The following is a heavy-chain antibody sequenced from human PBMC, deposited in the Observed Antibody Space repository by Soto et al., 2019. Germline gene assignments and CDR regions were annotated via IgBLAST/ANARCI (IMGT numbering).Heavy chain of an antibody. V-gene: IGHV3-7*01. CDR1: GFTFSSYW. Sequence: GGSLRLSCAASGFTFSSYWMSWVRQAPGKGLEWVANIKQDGSEKYYVDSVKGRFTISRDNARNSLYLQMNSLRAEDTAVYYCARVKRSRNYYYYMDVWGKGTTVTVSS. CDR3: ARVKRSRNYYYYMDV. CDR2: IKQDGSEK. J-gene: IGHJ6*03.